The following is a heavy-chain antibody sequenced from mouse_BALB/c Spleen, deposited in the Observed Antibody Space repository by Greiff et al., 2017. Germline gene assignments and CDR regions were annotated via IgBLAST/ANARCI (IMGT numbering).Heavy chain of an antibody. Sequence: EVHLVESGTVLARPGASVKMSCKASGYTFTSYWMHWVKQRPGQGLEWIGAIYPGNSDTSYNQKFKGKAKLTAVTSASTAYMELSSLTIEDSAVYDCTPITTEVSYPFAYWGQGTTVTVSA. V-gene: IGHV1-5*01. CDR2: IYPGNSDT. J-gene: IGHJ3*01. CDR1: GYTFTSYW. D-gene: IGHD1-1*01. CDR3: TPITTEVSYPFAY.